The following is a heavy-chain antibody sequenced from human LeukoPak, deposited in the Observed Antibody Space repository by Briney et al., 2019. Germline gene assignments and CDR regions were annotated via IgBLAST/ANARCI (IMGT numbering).Heavy chain of an antibody. D-gene: IGHD6-13*01. V-gene: IGHV3-30*18. J-gene: IGHJ4*02. CDR2: ISYGGTNK. Sequence: PGRSLRLSCAASGFTFSGYVTHWVRQAPGKGLEWVAVISYGGTNKYYADSVRGRFTISRDNSKSTLYLQMNSLRAEDTAVYYCAKDWYDYTSRGSTVDFWGQGTLVTVSS. CDR1: GFTFSGYV. CDR3: AKDWYDYTSRGSTVDF.